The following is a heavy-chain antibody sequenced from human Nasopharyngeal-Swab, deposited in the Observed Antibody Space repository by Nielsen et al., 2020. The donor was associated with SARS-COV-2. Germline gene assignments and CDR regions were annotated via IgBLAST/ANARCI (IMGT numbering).Heavy chain of an antibody. CDR2: IWYDGSNK. V-gene: IGHV3-33*01. CDR1: GFTFSSYG. CDR3: ARDLVRGRWLQYAFEI. J-gene: IGHJ3*02. D-gene: IGHD5-24*01. Sequence: GGSLRLSCAASGFTFSSYGMHWVRQAPGKGLEWVAVIWYDGSNKYYADSVKGRFTISRDNSKNTLYLQMNSLRAEDTAVYYCARDLVRGRWLQYAFEIWGQGIMVTVSS.